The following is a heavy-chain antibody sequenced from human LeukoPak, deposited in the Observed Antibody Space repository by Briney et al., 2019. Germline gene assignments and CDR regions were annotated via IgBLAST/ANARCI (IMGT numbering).Heavy chain of an antibody. D-gene: IGHD3-16*02. Sequence: GGSLRLSCAASGFAFSSYCMSWVRQAPGKGLEWVANIKQDGSEKYYVDSVKGRFTLSRDNAKNSLYLQMNSLRAEDTAVYYCAREGESGYVWGSYRNFDYWGQGTLVTVSS. CDR1: GFAFSSYC. J-gene: IGHJ4*02. V-gene: IGHV3-7*01. CDR3: AREGESGYVWGSYRNFDY. CDR2: IKQDGSEK.